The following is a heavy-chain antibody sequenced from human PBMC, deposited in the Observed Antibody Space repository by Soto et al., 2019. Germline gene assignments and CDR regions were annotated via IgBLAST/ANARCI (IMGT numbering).Heavy chain of an antibody. CDR1: GFTFSSYA. D-gene: IGHD4-4*01. Sequence: GGSLRLSCAASGFTFSSYAMSWVRQAPGKGLEWVSAISGSGGSTYYADSVKGRFTISRDNSKDTLYLQMNSLRAEDTAVYYCAKLPYSNYVRWFDPWGQGTLVTVSS. J-gene: IGHJ5*02. CDR3: AKLPYSNYVRWFDP. CDR2: ISGSGGST. V-gene: IGHV3-23*01.